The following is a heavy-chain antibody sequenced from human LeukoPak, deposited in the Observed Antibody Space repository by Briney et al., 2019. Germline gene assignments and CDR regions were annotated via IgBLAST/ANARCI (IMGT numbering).Heavy chain of an antibody. D-gene: IGHD5-24*01. CDR3: AKLLGTATTYDS. CDR1: GFIFSSYA. CDR2: INPDGSQK. J-gene: IGHJ4*02. Sequence: GGSLRLSCAASGFIFSSYAMSWVRQAPGKGPEWVASINPDGSQKLYVDSVKGRLTISRDNTKSSLYLQMNSLGAEDTAIYYCAKLLGTATTYDSWGQGTRVTVSS. V-gene: IGHV3-7*01.